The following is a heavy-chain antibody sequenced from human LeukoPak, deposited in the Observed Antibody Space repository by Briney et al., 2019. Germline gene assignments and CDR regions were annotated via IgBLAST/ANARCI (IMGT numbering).Heavy chain of an antibody. CDR1: GYTFTSYD. J-gene: IGHJ6*03. Sequence: GASVKVSCKASGYTFTSYDINWVRQATGQGLEWMGWMNPNSGNTGYAQKFQGRVTMTRDTSISTAYMELSRLRSDDTAVCYCASLSSGWPYYYYYYMDVWGKGTTVTVSS. V-gene: IGHV1-8*02. CDR3: ASLSSGWPYYYYYYMDV. D-gene: IGHD6-19*01. CDR2: MNPNSGNT.